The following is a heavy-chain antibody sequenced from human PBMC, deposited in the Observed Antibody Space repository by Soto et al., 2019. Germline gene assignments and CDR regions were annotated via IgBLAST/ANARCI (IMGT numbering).Heavy chain of an antibody. V-gene: IGHV1-69*02. D-gene: IGHD5-12*01. Sequence: QVQLVQSGAEVKKPGSSVKVSCKASGGTFSSYTISWVRQAPGQGLELMGRIIPILGIANYAQKFQGRVTITADKSTRTAYMELSSLRSEDTAVYYCARSSGYDHYYYYGMDVWGQGTTVTVSS. CDR2: IIPILGIA. CDR3: ARSSGYDHYYYYGMDV. CDR1: GGTFSSYT. J-gene: IGHJ6*02.